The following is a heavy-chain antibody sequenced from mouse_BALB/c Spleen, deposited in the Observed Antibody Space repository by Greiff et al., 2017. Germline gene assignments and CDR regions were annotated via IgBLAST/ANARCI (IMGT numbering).Heavy chain of an antibody. D-gene: IGHD3-1*01. CDR1: GFTFSSYT. V-gene: IGHV5-12-2*01. Sequence: EVQRVESGGGLVQPGGSLKLSCAASGFTFSSYTMSWVRQTPEKRLEWVAYISNGGGSTYYPDTVKGRFTISRDNAKNTLYLQMSSLKSEDTAMYYCARHGATYRRWFAYWGQGTLVTVSA. J-gene: IGHJ3*01. CDR2: ISNGGGST. CDR3: ARHGATYRRWFAY.